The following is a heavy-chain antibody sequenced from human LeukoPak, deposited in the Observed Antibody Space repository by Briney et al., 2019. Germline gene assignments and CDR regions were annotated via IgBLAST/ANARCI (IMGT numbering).Heavy chain of an antibody. CDR3: ARDSLYSNSYGHWFDP. Sequence: GGSLRLSCAVSGFAVSSNYMSWVRQAPGKGLEWVSYIGSSGSTIHYADSVKGRFIISRDNAKNSLYLQMNSLRAEDTAVYYCARDSLYSNSYGHWFDPWGQGTLVTVSS. CDR2: IGSSGSTI. CDR1: GFAVSSNY. D-gene: IGHD6-6*01. V-gene: IGHV3-11*04. J-gene: IGHJ5*02.